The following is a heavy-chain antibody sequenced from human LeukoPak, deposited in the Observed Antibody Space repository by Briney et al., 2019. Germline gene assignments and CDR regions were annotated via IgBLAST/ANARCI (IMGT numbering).Heavy chain of an antibody. D-gene: IGHD6-19*01. CDR1: GFTFSSYA. CDR3: ARDGLVGGSGFDY. CDR2: ISGSGGST. J-gene: IGHJ4*02. V-gene: IGHV3-23*01. Sequence: PGGSLRLSCAASGFTFSSYAMSWVRQAPGKGLEWVSAISGSGGSTYYADSVKGRFTISRDNSKNTLYLQMNSLRAEDTAVYYCARDGLVGGSGFDYWGQGTLVTVSS.